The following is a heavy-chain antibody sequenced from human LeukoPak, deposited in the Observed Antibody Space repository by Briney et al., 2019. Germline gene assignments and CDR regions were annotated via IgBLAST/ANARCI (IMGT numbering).Heavy chain of an antibody. D-gene: IGHD2-15*01. J-gene: IGHJ4*02. CDR3: ARGGAGEGYCSSSSCYGHDY. CDR1: GYTFTGYY. Sequence: GASVKVSCTASGYTFTGYYMHWVRQAPGQGLGWMGWINPNSGGTNYAQKFQGRVTMTRDTSISAAYMELSRLRSDDTAVYYCARGGAGEGYCSSSSCYGHDYWGQGTLVTVSS. V-gene: IGHV1-2*02. CDR2: INPNSGGT.